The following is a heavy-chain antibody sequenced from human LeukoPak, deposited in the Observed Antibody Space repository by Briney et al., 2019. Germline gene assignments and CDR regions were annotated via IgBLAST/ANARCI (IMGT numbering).Heavy chain of an antibody. CDR1: GGTISGYH. J-gene: IGHJ4*02. D-gene: IGHD6-13*01. CDR2: IYSTGTT. Sequence: TPSETLSLTCTVSGGTISGYHWSSIRQTPGKGLERIGYIYSTGTTNNNPSLKSRLTISVDTSKNQFSLKLSSVTAADTAVYYCARRHIAAASTLEYWGQGPLVTVSS. CDR3: ARRHIAAASTLEY. V-gene: IGHV4-59*01.